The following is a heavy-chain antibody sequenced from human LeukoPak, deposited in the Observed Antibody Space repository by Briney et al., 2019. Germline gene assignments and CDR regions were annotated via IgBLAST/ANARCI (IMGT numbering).Heavy chain of an antibody. CDR1: GFTFDDYA. Sequence: GGSLRLSCAASGFTFDDYAMHWVRQAPGKGLEWVSGISWNSGSIGYADSVKGRFTISRDNAKNSLYLQMNSLRAEDTALYYCAKGSGSYSGAAFDIWGQGTMVTVSS. J-gene: IGHJ3*02. V-gene: IGHV3-9*01. CDR3: AKGSGSYSGAAFDI. D-gene: IGHD1-26*01. CDR2: ISWNSGSI.